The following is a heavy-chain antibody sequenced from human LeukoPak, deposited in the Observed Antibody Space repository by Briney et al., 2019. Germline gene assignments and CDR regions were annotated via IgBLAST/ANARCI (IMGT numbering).Heavy chain of an antibody. CDR2: ISNSGDRT. V-gene: IGHV3-23*01. Sequence: GGSLRLSCVASGFTFGSYDMSWVRQAPGKGLEWVSSISNSGDRTFYGDSVKGRFIISRDNSKNTLSLQMNSLRAEDTAVYYCARDPYDSRSGSYGAFDIWGQGTMVTVSS. J-gene: IGHJ3*02. CDR1: GFTFGSYD. D-gene: IGHD3-22*01. CDR3: ARDPYDSRSGSYGAFDI.